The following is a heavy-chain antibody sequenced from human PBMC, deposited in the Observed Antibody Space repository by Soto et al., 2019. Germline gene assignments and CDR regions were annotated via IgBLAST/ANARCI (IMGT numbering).Heavy chain of an antibody. CDR1: GGSFSGYY. CDR2: INHSGST. CDR3: ARDPDYYDSSGYYLGPPAVSGYYGMAV. V-gene: IGHV4-34*01. Sequence: SETLSLTCAVYGGSFSGYYWSWIRQPPGKGLEWIGEINHSGSTNYNPSLKSRVTISVDTSKNQFSLKLSSVTAADTAVYYCARDPDYYDSSGYYLGPPAVSGYYGMAVWGQGTTVTVSS. D-gene: IGHD3-22*01. J-gene: IGHJ6*02.